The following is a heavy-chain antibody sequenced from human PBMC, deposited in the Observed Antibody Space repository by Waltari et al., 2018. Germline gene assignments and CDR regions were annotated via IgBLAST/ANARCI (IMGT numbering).Heavy chain of an antibody. Sequence: VQLQESGPRLIQASQTLSLTCAVPGDSIASGGHYWTWIRQRPGTGLEWIGYIYSNGNTFYSPSLESRLTISLDKSQNQFSLNLRSATVADTAVYRCARGIFGVGQDYWGLGTLVTVSS. CDR1: GDSIASGGHY. V-gene: IGHV4-31*11. CDR2: IYSNGNT. CDR3: ARGIFGVGQDY. J-gene: IGHJ4*02. D-gene: IGHD3-3*01.